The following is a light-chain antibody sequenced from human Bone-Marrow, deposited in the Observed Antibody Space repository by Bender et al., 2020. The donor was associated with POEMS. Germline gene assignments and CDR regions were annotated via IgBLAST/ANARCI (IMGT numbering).Light chain of an antibody. J-gene: IGLJ2*01. Sequence: QSVLTQPPSASATPGQRVTISCSRSASDRGTTPINWYQHLPGTAPKLIIYNSDQRPSGVPGRFSGSKSGTSASLAIGGLQSEDEADYYCVAWDDTLNGWVFVGGTKLTVL. CDR2: NSD. CDR3: VAWDDTLNGWV. CDR1: ASDRGTTP. V-gene: IGLV1-44*01.